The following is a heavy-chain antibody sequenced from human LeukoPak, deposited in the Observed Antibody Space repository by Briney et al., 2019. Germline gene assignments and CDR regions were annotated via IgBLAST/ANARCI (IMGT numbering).Heavy chain of an antibody. CDR3: ARGTAGRPPYYFDF. V-gene: IGHV4-61*02. D-gene: IGHD6-6*01. CDR2: FCTSGN. Sequence: PSQTLSLTCTVSGGSISSASHYWGWIRQPAGKGLECIGRFCTSGNNYNPSLKSRVTLSADTSKNQFSLMLRSVTAADTAVYYCARGTAGRPPYYFDFWGQGTLVTVSS. CDR1: GGSISSASHY. J-gene: IGHJ4*02.